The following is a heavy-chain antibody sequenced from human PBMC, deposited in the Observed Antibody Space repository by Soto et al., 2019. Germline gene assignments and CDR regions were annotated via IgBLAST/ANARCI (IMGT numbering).Heavy chain of an antibody. CDR2: IYYSGST. D-gene: IGHD6-19*01. Sequence: PSETLSLTCTVSGGSISSYYWSWIRQPPGKGLEWIGYIYYSGSTNYNPSLKSRVTISVDTSKNQFSLKLSSVTAADTAVYYCARLVRITLKGGWYFWFDPWGQGILVTVSS. V-gene: IGHV4-59*01. CDR1: GGSISSYY. J-gene: IGHJ5*02. CDR3: ARLVRITLKGGWYFWFDP.